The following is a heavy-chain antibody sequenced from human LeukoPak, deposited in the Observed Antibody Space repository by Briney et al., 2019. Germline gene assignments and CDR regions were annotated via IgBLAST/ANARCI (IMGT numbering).Heavy chain of an antibody. CDR3: AREGWFGELFPPTLDY. V-gene: IGHV1-69*06. CDR1: GGTFSSYA. CDR2: IIPIFGTA. J-gene: IGHJ4*02. D-gene: IGHD3-10*01. Sequence: SVKVSCKASGGTFSSYAISWVRQAPGQGLEWMGGIIPIFGTANYAQKFQGRVTITADKSTSTAYMELSTLRSEDTAVYYCAREGWFGELFPPTLDYWGQGTLVTVSS.